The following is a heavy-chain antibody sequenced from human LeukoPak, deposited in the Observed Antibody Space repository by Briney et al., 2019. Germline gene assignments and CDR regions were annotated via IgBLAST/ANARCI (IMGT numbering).Heavy chain of an antibody. V-gene: IGHV3-23*01. J-gene: IGHJ4*02. CDR3: AKIGAAGIAVVLVDH. D-gene: IGHD6-19*01. CDR2: ISDSGDTT. CDR1: GFSFRDYA. Sequence: GGSLRLSCAASGFSFRDYAISWVRQAPGKGLEWVSAISDSGDTTHYADSVQGRFTISRDNSKNTLYLQMNILRADDTALYYCAKIGAAGIAVVLVDHWGQGTLVTVSS.